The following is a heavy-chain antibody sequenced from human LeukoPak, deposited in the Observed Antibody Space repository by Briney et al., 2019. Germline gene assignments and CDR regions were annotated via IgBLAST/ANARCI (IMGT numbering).Heavy chain of an antibody. J-gene: IGHJ5*02. V-gene: IGHV4-34*01. Sequence: KPSETLSLTCAVYGGSFSGYYWSWIRQPPGKGLEWIGEINHSGSTNYNPSLKSRVTISVDTSKNQFSLKLSSVTAADTAVYYCARGDTYYYGSGSNNWFDPWGQGTLVTVSS. CDR2: INHSGST. CDR1: GGSFSGYY. CDR3: ARGDTYYYGSGSNNWFDP. D-gene: IGHD3-10*01.